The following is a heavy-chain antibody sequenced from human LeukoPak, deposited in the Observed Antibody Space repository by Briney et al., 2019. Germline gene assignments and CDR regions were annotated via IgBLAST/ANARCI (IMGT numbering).Heavy chain of an antibody. V-gene: IGHV3-23*01. CDR1: GFTFSSYA. D-gene: IGHD5-18*01. Sequence: PGGSLRLSCAASGFTFSSYAMSWVRQAPGKGLEWVSTINSGGGSTYYAGSVKGRFTISRDNSKNTLYLQMSSLRAEDTALYYCANSGYSYGTIWGQGTLVTVSS. CDR2: INSGGGST. CDR3: ANSGYSYGTI. J-gene: IGHJ4*02.